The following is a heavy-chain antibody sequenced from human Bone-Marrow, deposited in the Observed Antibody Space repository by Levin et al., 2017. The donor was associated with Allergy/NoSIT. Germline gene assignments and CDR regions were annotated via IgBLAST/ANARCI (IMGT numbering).Heavy chain of an antibody. D-gene: IGHD3-9*01. V-gene: IGHV4-39*02. CDR3: ARVPALRFLDWFLDY. CDR1: GDSIISATYY. J-gene: IGHJ4*01. CDR2: VYFSGST. Sequence: SETLPLTCTVSGDSIISATYYWGWVRQPPGKGLEWIGSVYFSGSTYLSPFLKSRVTMSVDTPRSHFSLNLSSVTAADTAVYYCARVPALRFLDWFLDYWGRGVLVTVSS.